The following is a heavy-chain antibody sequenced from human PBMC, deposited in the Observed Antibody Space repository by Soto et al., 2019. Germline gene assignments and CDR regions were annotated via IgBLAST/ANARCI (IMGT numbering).Heavy chain of an antibody. Sequence: QVQLQESGPGLVKPSQTLSLTCTVSGGSISSGGYYWSWIRQLPGKGLEWIGYIYYSGTTYYNPSLKSRVTISVDTSKNQFSLKLSSVTAADTAVYYCARGGDFWSGYYHYYYYGMDVWGQGTTVTVSS. CDR2: IYYSGTT. D-gene: IGHD3-3*01. CDR3: ARGGDFWSGYYHYYYYGMDV. V-gene: IGHV4-30-4*08. CDR1: GGSISSGGYY. J-gene: IGHJ6*02.